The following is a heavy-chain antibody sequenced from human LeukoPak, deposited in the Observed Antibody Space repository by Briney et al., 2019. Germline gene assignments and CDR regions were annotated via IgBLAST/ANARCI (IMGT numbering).Heavy chain of an antibody. J-gene: IGHJ4*02. CDR3: ARGTSSWYPRSAIYFDY. CDR1: GFTFSSYS. D-gene: IGHD6-13*01. CDR2: ISSSSSYI. Sequence: GGSLRLSCAASGFTFSSYSMNWVRQAPGKGLEWVSSISSSSSYIYYADSVKGRFTISRDNSKNTLYLQMNSLRAEDTAVYYCARGTSSWYPRSAIYFDYWGQGTLVTVSS. V-gene: IGHV3-21*04.